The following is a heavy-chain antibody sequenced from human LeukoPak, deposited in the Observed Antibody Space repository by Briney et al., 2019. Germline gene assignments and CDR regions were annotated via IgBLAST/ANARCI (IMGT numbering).Heavy chain of an antibody. D-gene: IGHD6-13*01. CDR1: GGSISSYY. V-gene: IGHV4-4*07. CDR2: IYSSGST. Sequence: PSETLSLTCTVSGGSISSYYWSWIRQPAGKGLEGIGRIYSSGSTNYNPPLKSRVTIAVNTSMNQFSLNLNSVTAAATAMYYCARETHQLASSLGYWGQGALVTVSA. CDR3: ARETHQLASSLGY. J-gene: IGHJ4*02.